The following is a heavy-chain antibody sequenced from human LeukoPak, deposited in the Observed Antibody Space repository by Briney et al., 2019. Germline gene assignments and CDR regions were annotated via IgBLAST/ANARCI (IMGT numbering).Heavy chain of an antibody. Sequence: GGTLRLSCAASGFTFSRHWMHWVRQAPGKGLVWVSRIRSDGSSTDYADSVKGRFTISRDNANNTLYLQMNGLRAEDTAMYYCATGGVTYLTHDCWGQGTLVTVPS. CDR2: IRSDGSST. CDR1: GFTFSRHW. J-gene: IGHJ4*02. V-gene: IGHV3-74*01. D-gene: IGHD2-8*02. CDR3: ATGGVTYLTHDC.